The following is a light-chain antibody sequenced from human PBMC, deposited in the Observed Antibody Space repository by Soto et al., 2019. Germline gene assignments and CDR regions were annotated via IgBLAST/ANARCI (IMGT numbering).Light chain of an antibody. V-gene: IGLV1-44*01. CDR3: AAWHASLNGYV. CDR2: SNY. Sequence: QSVLTQPPSASGTPGQRVTISCSGSSSNIGSKTVNWYQQLPGTAPKLLIYSNYQRPSGVPDRFSGSQSGTSASLAISGLQSEDDADYDRAAWHASLNGYVFGTGTXVX. J-gene: IGLJ1*01. CDR1: SSNIGSKT.